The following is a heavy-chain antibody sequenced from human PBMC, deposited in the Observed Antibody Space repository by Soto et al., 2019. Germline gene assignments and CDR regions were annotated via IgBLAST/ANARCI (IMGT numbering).Heavy chain of an antibody. CDR1: VGSFTSNNW. V-gene: IGHV4-4*02. CDR2: IYRTGST. Sequence: SETLSLACAFSVGSFTSNNWWTWVRQPPGQGLEWIGEIYRTGSTNYSPSLKSRVTISLDKSESQFSLKVTSLTAADTAVYYCASRDPGTSVDYWGQGTLVTVSS. CDR3: ASRDPGTSVDY. J-gene: IGHJ4*02. D-gene: IGHD1-7*01.